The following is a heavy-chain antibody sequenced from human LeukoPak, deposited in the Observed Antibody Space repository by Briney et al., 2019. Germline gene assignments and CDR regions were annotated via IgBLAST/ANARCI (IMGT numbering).Heavy chain of an antibody. CDR2: MDPKSGDT. Sequence: ASVKVSFKASGYDFTVYYMHWVRQAPGQGLEWMGWMDPKSGDTIYAPKFQGRVSMTADTSIATAYMQLTSLAFDDSAIYYCATKGGLTPNTLAMWGPGTIVTVSS. J-gene: IGHJ3*01. V-gene: IGHV1-2*02. D-gene: IGHD2-15*01. CDR1: GYDFTVYY. CDR3: ATKGGLTPNTLAM.